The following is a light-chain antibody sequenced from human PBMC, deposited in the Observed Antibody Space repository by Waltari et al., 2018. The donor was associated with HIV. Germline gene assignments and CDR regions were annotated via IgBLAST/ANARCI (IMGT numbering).Light chain of an antibody. CDR2: GAS. CDR3: QQYGTAPYT. V-gene: IGKV3-15*01. J-gene: IGKJ2*01. CDR1: QSVSSN. Sequence: EIVMTQSPVTLSVSPGERATLSCRASQSVSSNLAWYQQKPGQAPRLLIYGASTRATGIPARFSGSGSGTEFTLTISSLQSEDFAVYHCQQYGTAPYTFGQGTRLEIK.